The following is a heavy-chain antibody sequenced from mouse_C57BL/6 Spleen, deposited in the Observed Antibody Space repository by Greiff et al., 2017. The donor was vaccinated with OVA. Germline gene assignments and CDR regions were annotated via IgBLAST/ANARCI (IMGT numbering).Heavy chain of an antibody. CDR3: AMGGIYYYGSSYSYYAMDY. D-gene: IGHD1-1*01. CDR1: GYTFTSYW. J-gene: IGHJ4*01. V-gene: IGHV1-74*01. CDR2: IHPSDSDT. Sequence: VQLQQPGAELVKPGASVKVSCKASGYTFTSYWMHWVKQRPGQGLEWIGRIHPSDSDTNYNQKFKGKATLTVDKSSSTAYMQLSSLTSEDSAVYYCAMGGIYYYGSSYSYYAMDYWGQGTSVTVSS.